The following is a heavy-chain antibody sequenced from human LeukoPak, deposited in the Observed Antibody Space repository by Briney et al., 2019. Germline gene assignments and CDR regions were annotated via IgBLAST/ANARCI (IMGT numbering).Heavy chain of an antibody. Sequence: PGGSLRLSCAASGFTFRSYWMNWVRQAPGKGLEWVASIKEDGSEKNYVDSVKGRFTISRDNAQNSLYLQMNGLRADETAVYYCARGTWNYDTGSDYWGQGTLVTVSS. CDR2: IKEDGSEK. V-gene: IGHV3-7*04. D-gene: IGHD3-22*01. CDR1: GFTFRSYW. J-gene: IGHJ4*02. CDR3: ARGTWNYDTGSDY.